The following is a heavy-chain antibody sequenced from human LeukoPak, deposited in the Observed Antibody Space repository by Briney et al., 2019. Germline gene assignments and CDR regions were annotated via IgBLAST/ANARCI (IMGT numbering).Heavy chain of an antibody. CDR1: GFTFSIYW. D-gene: IGHD6-13*01. Sequence: GGSLRLSCAASGFTFSIYWMSWVRQAPGKGLEWVANINQGGSEKYYVDSVEGRFTISRDNAKNSLYLQMNSLRAEDTALYYCARAASTGTVDYWGQGTLVTVSS. CDR3: ARAASTGTVDY. CDR2: INQGGSEK. J-gene: IGHJ4*02. V-gene: IGHV3-7*01.